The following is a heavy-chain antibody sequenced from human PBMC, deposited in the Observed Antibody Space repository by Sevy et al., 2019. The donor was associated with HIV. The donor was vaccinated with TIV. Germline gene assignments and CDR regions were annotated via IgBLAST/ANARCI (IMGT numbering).Heavy chain of an antibody. D-gene: IGHD2-15*01. Sequence: GGSLRLSCAASGFTFSNAWMSWARQSPGKGLEWVGRIRSKAGGGTTDYATIVKGKFTISRDDSRDILYLQLNSLETEDTAVYYCTTDHRRDGIVVVPFEYWGQGTLVTVSS. V-gene: IGHV3-15*01. CDR3: TTDHRRDGIVVVPFEY. CDR1: GFTFSNAW. J-gene: IGHJ4*02. CDR2: IRSKAGGGTT.